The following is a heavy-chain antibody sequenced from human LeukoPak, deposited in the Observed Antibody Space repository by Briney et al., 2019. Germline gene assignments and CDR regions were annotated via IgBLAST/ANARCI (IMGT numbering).Heavy chain of an antibody. V-gene: IGHV3-20*04. J-gene: IGHJ3*02. CDR3: ARVLGCTNGVCHDAFDI. CDR1: GFTFDDYG. D-gene: IGHD2-8*01. Sequence: PGGSLRLSCAASGFTFDDYGMSWVRQAPGKGLEWVSGINWNGGSTGYADSVKGRFTISRDNAKNSLYLQMNSLRAEDTAVYFCARVLGCTNGVCHDAFDIWGQGTVVTVSS. CDR2: INWNGGST.